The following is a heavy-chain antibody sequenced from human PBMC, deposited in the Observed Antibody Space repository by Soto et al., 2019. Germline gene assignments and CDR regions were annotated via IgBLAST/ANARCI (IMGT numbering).Heavy chain of an antibody. CDR1: GFTFEDSG. CDR2: INWSGDNT. J-gene: IGHJ4*02. V-gene: IGHV3-20*04. Sequence: GGSLRLSCEASGFTFEDSGMSWVRQAPGQGLEWVSGINWSGDNTGYADSVKGRFTISRENAKNSLYLQMNSLRAEDTAFYYFARAPGYCNNTSCFYFFDYWGQGA. CDR3: ARAPGYCNNTSCFYFFDY. D-gene: IGHD2-2*01.